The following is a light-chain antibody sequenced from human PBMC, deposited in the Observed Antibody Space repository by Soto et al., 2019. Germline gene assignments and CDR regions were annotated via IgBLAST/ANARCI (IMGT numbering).Light chain of an antibody. Sequence: EIVLTQSPCTLSLSPGERATLSCRASQSFSSSYLAWYQQRPGHSPSLLIYGTSKRATGVPDRFSGSGSGTDFTLTISRLEPEDFAVYYCQQYGSSGTFGQGTKVDIK. CDR3: QQYGSSGT. J-gene: IGKJ1*01. CDR2: GTS. V-gene: IGKV3-20*01. CDR1: QSFSSSY.